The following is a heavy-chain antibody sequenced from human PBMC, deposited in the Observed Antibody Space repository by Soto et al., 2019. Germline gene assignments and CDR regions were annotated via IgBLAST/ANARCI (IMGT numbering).Heavy chain of an antibody. CDR3: ARAQFYSGSGNYNNLMFDA. CDR2: MYHSGTF. D-gene: IGHD3-10*01. V-gene: IGHV4-30-2*01. Sequence: SETLSLTCAVSGGSIGGVGYSWSWIRQPPGGGLEWIGYMYHSGTFLKSPSLKTRLTMSLDMSKNQFSLTLNSMTAADTAVYYCARAQFYSGSGNYNNLMFDAWGQGIQVTVSS. J-gene: IGHJ5*02. CDR1: GGSIGGVGYS.